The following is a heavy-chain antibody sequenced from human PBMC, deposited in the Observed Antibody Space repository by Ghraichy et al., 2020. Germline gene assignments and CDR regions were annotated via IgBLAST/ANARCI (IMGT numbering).Heavy chain of an antibody. Sequence: GALRLSCAVSGLTFSNFAMAWVRQAPGKGLEWVSTISGSGGSIWYADSGKGRFIISRDNSRSTFYLQMNSLRAEDTAVYYCAKGKGSGSYVYWSFNIWGRGTPVTVSP. V-gene: IGHV3-23*01. D-gene: IGHD1-26*01. CDR3: AKGKGSGSYVYWSFNI. CDR1: GLTFSNFA. J-gene: IGHJ2*01. CDR2: ISGSGGSI.